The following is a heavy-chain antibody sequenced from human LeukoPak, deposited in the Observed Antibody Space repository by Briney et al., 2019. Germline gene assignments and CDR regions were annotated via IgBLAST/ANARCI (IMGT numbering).Heavy chain of an antibody. J-gene: IGHJ4*02. CDR1: GFTFGSYG. Sequence: GRALRLSCVASGFTFGSYGMHRIRQAPGKGLEWVALISTDGRTEFYVDSVKGRLTVSRDNSKNTVYLQMNSLRTDDTAVYYCAKDLAFSGSLDHWGQGTVVSVSS. CDR3: AKDLAFSGSLDH. D-gene: IGHD1-26*01. CDR2: ISTDGRTE. V-gene: IGHV3-30*18.